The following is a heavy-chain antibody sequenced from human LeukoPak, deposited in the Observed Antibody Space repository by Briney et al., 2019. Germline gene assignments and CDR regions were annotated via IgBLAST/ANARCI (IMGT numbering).Heavy chain of an antibody. CDR2: ANQDGTEK. D-gene: IGHD3-10*01. CDR1: GFSFTTYW. Sequence: GESLRLSCAASGFSFTTYWMSWVRQPPGKGLEWVASANQDGTEKYYVDSVKGRFTFSRDNAKDSLYLQMNSLRVEDTAVYYCVKVAKYYYGSETFYFFEHWGQGTPVTAS. CDR3: VKVAKYYYGSETFYFFEH. V-gene: IGHV3-7*01. J-gene: IGHJ4*02.